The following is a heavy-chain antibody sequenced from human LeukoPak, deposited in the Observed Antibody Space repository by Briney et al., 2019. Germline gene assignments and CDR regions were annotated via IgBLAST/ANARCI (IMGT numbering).Heavy chain of an antibody. J-gene: IGHJ5*02. D-gene: IGHD5-24*01. CDR1: GGSISSHY. CDR3: ARVAREMAANPNWFDP. V-gene: IGHV4-59*11. Sequence: SETLSLTCTVSGGSISSHYWSWIRQPPGKGLEGIGYIYYSGSTNYNPSLKSRVTISVDTSKNQFSLKLSSVTAADTAVYYCARVAREMAANPNWFDPWGQGTLVTVSS. CDR2: IYYSGST.